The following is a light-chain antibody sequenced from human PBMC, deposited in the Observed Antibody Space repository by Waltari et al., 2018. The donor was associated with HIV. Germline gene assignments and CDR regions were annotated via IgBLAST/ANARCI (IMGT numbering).Light chain of an antibody. J-gene: IGLJ1*01. CDR3: CSYAGSGTYV. CDR1: SNNIWSYTL. Sequence: QSALTQPSSVSGFPGQAITIPPTGTSNNIWSYTLATRYQHHPDKAPQLMVYEFNKRPSGVSTRFAGSKSGNTASLTISVLQAEDEADYYCCSYAGSGTYVFATGTKVTVL. V-gene: IGLV2-23*02. CDR2: EFN.